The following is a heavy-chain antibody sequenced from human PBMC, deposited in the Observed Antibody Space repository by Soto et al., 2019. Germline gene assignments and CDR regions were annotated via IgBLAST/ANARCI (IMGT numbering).Heavy chain of an antibody. CDR3: AREVVVFDWYFDN. J-gene: IGHJ4*01. Sequence: QVQLRESGGGVVQPGGSLTLSAVTSGFIFRSHSIHWLHQAPGRGLEWVAVTSADDSTKFYAQSVKGRFIVSRDNFKNTIYLQRTSLRHEDTAVYFCAREVVVFDWYFDNWGQVIPVIVSS. V-gene: IGHV3-30-3*01. CDR2: TSADDSTK. D-gene: IGHD2-21*01. CDR1: GFIFRSHS.